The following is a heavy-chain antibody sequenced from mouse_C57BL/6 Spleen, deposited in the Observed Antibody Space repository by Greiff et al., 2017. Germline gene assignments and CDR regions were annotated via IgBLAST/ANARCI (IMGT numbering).Heavy chain of an antibody. D-gene: IGHD1-1*01. V-gene: IGHV1-64*01. CDR3: AREGDFITRFAY. CDR1: GYTFTSYW. J-gene: IGHJ3*01. Sequence: QVQLQQPGAELVKPGASVKLSCKASGYTFTSYWMHWVKQRPGQGLEWIGMIHPNSGSTNYNEKFKSKATLTVDKSSSTADMQLSSLTSEDSAVYYCAREGDFITRFAYWGQGTLVTVSA. CDR2: IHPNSGST.